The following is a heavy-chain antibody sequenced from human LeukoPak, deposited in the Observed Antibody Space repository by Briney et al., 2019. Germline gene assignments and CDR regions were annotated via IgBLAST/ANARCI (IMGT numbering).Heavy chain of an antibody. CDR3: ARDLVYGDYVDNWFDP. J-gene: IGHJ5*02. Sequence: GRSLRLSGAASGFTASSNCMSRVPQAPGKGLEGVSFIYNADSTYYADSVKGRFTISRDNGKNTLYLQMNSLRAEDTAVYYCARDLVYGDYVDNWFDPWGQGTLVTVSS. CDR1: GFTASSNC. V-gene: IGHV3-53*01. D-gene: IGHD4-17*01. CDR2: IYNADST.